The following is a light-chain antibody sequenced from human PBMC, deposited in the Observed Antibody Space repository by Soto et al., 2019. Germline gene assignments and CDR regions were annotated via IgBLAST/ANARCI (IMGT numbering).Light chain of an antibody. J-gene: IGKJ1*01. CDR2: GAS. Sequence: DIVLTQSPGTLSLSPGERATLSCRASQSVSSYLVWYQQKPGQAPRLLIYGASSRATGIPDRFSGSGSGTDFTLTISRLAPEDFAVYYCQQYASSSRTFGQGTKVEIK. CDR3: QQYASSSRT. CDR1: QSVSSY. V-gene: IGKV3-20*01.